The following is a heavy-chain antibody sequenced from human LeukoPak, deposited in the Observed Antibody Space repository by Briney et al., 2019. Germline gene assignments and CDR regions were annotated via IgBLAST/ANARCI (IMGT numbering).Heavy chain of an antibody. V-gene: IGHV1-2*02. CDR1: GYTFTGYY. CDR2: INPNSGGT. CDR3: ATNIQENAFDI. J-gene: IGHJ3*02. D-gene: IGHD2-8*01. Sequence: ASVKVSCKASGYTFTGYYMHWVRQAPGQGLEWMGWINPNSGGTNYAQKFQGRVTMTRDTSISTAYMELSRLRSDDTAIYFCATNIQENAFDIWGQGTMVTVSS.